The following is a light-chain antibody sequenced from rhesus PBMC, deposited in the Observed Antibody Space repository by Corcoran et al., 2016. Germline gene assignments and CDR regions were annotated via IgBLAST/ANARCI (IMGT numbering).Light chain of an antibody. CDR2: AAS. J-gene: IGKJ1*01. Sequence: DIQMTQSPSSLSASVGDKVTITCHASQVISSWLVWYQQKPGKAPKPLIYAASSLQSGVPSRFSGSGSGTDYPLTISSLQPEDFATYCCQQYDDLPWTFGPGTKVEIK. V-gene: IGKV1-19*01. CDR1: QVISSW. CDR3: QQYDDLPWT.